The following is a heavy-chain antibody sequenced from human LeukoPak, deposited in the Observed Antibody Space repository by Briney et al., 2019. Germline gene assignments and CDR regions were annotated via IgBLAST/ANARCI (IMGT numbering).Heavy chain of an antibody. CDR1: GYTFTGYY. J-gene: IGHJ4*02. CDR2: INPNSGGT. D-gene: IGHD6-19*01. Sequence: ASVKVSFKASGYTFTGYYMHWVRQAPGQGLEWMGWINPNSGGTNYAQKSQGRVTMTRDTSISTAYMELSRLRSDDTAVYYCARGGGRAVAGCGYWGQGTLVTVSS. V-gene: IGHV1-2*02. CDR3: ARGGGRAVAGCGY.